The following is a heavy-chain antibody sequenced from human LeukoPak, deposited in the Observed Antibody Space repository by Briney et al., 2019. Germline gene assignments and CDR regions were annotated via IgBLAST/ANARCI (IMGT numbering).Heavy chain of an antibody. CDR1: GFTFDDYA. Sequence: GGSLRLSCAASGFTFDDYAMHWVRQAPGKGLEWVSCISWNSGSIGYADSVKGRFTISRDNAKNSLYLQMNSLRAEDTAVYYCARSMGYYYDSSGLMGYWGQGTLVTVSS. CDR2: ISWNSGSI. D-gene: IGHD3-22*01. J-gene: IGHJ4*02. CDR3: ARSMGYYYDSSGLMGY. V-gene: IGHV3-9*01.